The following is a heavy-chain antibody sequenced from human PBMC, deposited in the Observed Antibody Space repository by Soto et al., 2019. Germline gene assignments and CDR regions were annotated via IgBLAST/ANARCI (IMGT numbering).Heavy chain of an antibody. CDR2: IIPIFGTA. D-gene: IGHD1-26*01. V-gene: IGHV1-69*13. CDR1: GGTFSSYA. CDR3: ARGDSGSYPYYYGMDV. J-gene: IGHJ6*02. Sequence: RASVKVSCKASGGTFSSYAISWVRQAPGQGLEWMGGIIPIFGTANYAQKFQGRVTITADESSSTAYMELSSLRSEDTAVYYCARGDSGSYPYYYGMDVWGQGTTVTVSS.